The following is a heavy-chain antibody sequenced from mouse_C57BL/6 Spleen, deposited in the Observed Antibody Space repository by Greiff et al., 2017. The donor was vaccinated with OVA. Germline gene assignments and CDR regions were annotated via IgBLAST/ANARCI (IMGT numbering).Heavy chain of an antibody. CDR1: GYAFSSSW. V-gene: IGHV1-82*01. J-gene: IGHJ2*01. CDR2: IYPGDGDT. Sequence: VQLKQSGPELVKPGASVKISCKASGYAFSSSWMNWVKQRPGKGLEWIGRIYPGDGDTNYNGKFKGKATLTADKSSSTAYMQLSSLTSEDSAVYFCAREGVVATDYWGQGTTLTVSS. CDR3: AREGVVATDY. D-gene: IGHD1-1*01.